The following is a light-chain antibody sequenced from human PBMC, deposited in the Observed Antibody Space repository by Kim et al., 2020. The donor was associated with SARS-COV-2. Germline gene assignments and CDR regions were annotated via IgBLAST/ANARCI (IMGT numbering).Light chain of an antibody. V-gene: IGKV1-33*01. J-gene: IGKJ2*01. CDR1: QDIRNY. CDR2: DAS. CDR3: QQYDNVPYT. Sequence: SASVGDRVTITCQASQDIRNYLKWYQQKPGDAPKLLIYDASYLETGVPSRFRGSGSGTDFSFTIISLQPEDIATYYCQQYDNVPYTFGQGTKLEI.